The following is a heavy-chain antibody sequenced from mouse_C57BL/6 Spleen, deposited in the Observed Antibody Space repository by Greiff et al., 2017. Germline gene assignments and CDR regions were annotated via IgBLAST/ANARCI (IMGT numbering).Heavy chain of an antibody. Sequence: QVQLQQPGAELVMPGASVKLSCKASGYTFTSYWMHWVKQRPGQGLEWIGEIDPSDSYTNYNQKFKGKSTLTVDKSSGTAYMQLRSLTSEDSAVYYCARRTEDFDVWGTGTTVTVSS. CDR2: IDPSDSYT. V-gene: IGHV1-69*01. CDR3: ARRTEDFDV. J-gene: IGHJ1*03. CDR1: GYTFTSYW.